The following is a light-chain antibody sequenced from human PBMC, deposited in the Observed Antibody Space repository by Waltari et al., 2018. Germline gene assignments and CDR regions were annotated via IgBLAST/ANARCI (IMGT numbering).Light chain of an antibody. Sequence: SALTQPASVSGSPGQSITIPCPGTSSDIGDFNYISWYQQHPGEGPKLIIYGVTKRPSGVSNRFSGSKSGNTASLTISGLQADDEAEYFCSSYTDTNTLHVVFGGGTKLSVL. V-gene: IGLV2-14*03. CDR3: SSYTDTNTLHVV. CDR2: GVT. J-gene: IGLJ2*01. CDR1: SSDIGDFNY.